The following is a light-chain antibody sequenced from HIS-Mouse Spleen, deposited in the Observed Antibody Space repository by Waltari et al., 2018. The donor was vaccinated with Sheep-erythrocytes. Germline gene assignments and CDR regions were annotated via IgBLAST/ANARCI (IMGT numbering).Light chain of an antibody. CDR3: SSYAGSNNWV. J-gene: IGLJ3*02. CDR2: EVS. V-gene: IGLV2-8*01. CDR1: SSDVGGYNY. Sequence: QSALTQPPSASGSPGQSVTISCTGTSSDVGGYNYVSWSQQHPGKAPKPMIYEVSKRPSGVPDRFSGSKSGNAASLTVSGLQAEDEADYYCSSYAGSNNWVFGGGTKLTVL.